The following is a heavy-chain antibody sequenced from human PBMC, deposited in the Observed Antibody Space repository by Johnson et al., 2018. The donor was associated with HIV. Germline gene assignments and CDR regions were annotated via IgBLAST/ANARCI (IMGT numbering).Heavy chain of an antibody. CDR2: ISSSGTTI. V-gene: IGHV3-11*04. CDR3: ARVPSGTPSSI. J-gene: IGHJ3*02. Sequence: QVQLVESGGGVVQPGRSLRLSCEASGFSFSNYWMSWVRQAPGKGLEWVSYISSSGTTIYYADSVKGRFTISRDNVENSLYLQMNSLRAEDTAVYYCARVPSGTPSSIWGQGTKVTVS. CDR1: GFSFSNYW. D-gene: IGHD1-1*01.